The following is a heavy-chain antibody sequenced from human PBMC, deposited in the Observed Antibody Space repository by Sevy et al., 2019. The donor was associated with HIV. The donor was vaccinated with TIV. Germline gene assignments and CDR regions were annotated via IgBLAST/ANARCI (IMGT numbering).Heavy chain of an antibody. CDR3: ARLFSCGGDCYYLDY. D-gene: IGHD2-21*02. CDR2: MSHDGNYK. J-gene: IGHJ4*02. V-gene: IGHV3-30*04. CDR1: GFTFSDYD. Sequence: GGSLRLSCAASGFTFSDYDMHWVRQAPGKGLEWVAVMSHDGNYKNHADSVKVRFTISRDNSKNTLYLQMNSLRVEDTAVYFCARLFSCGGDCYYLDYWGQGAPVTVSS.